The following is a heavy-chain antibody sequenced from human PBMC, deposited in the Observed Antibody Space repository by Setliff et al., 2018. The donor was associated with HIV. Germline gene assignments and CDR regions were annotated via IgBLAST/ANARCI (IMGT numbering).Heavy chain of an antibody. CDR3: ARTRSGGSSVYYYYYMDV. V-gene: IGHV1-8*03. D-gene: IGHD2-15*01. J-gene: IGHJ6*03. CDR2: MNPDSGNT. Sequence: ASVKVSCKASGYTINTYPINWIRQATGQGLEWMGWMNPDSGNTGSAQNFQGRLTITWNTSISTAYMELGSLGFDDTAVYFCARTRSGGSSVYYYYYMDVWGQGTAVTVSS. CDR1: GYTINTYP.